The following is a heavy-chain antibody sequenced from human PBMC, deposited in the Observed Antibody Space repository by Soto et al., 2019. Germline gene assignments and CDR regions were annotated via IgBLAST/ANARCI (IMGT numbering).Heavy chain of an antibody. CDR1: GGSISSGGYY. D-gene: IGHD2-2*02. Sequence: SETLSLTCTVSGGSISSGGYYWSWIRQHPGKGLEWIGYIYYSGSTYYNPSLKSRVTISVDTSKNQFSLKLSSVTAADTAVYYCASNFKYCSSTSCYTLDYWGQGTLVTVSS. CDR3: ASNFKYCSSTSCYTLDY. CDR2: IYYSGST. V-gene: IGHV4-30-4*08. J-gene: IGHJ4*02.